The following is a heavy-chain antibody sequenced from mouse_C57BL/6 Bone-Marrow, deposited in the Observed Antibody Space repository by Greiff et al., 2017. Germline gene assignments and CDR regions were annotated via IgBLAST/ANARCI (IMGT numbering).Heavy chain of an antibody. D-gene: IGHD1-1*01. CDR2: ILPGSGST. V-gene: IGHV1-9*01. J-gene: IGHJ1*03. CDR3: ARELITTVVAHWYFDV. Sequence: VQRVESGAELMKPGASVKLSCKATGYTFTGYWIEWVKQRPGHGLEWIGEILPGSGSTNYNEKFKGKATFTADTSSNTAYMQLSSLTTEDSAIYYCARELITTVVAHWYFDVWGTGTTVTVSS. CDR1: GYTFTGYW.